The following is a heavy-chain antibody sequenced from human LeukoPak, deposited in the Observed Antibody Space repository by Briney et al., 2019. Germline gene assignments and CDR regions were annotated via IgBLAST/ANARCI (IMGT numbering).Heavy chain of an antibody. Sequence: GGSLKISCKGSGYSFTSYWIGWVRQMPGKGLEWMGIIYPGDSDTRYSPSFQGQVTISADKSISTAYLQWSSLKASDTAMYYCARYSGSYVKAFDIWGQGTMVTVSS. V-gene: IGHV5-51*01. CDR3: ARYSGSYVKAFDI. J-gene: IGHJ3*02. CDR2: IYPGDSDT. D-gene: IGHD1-26*01. CDR1: GYSFTSYW.